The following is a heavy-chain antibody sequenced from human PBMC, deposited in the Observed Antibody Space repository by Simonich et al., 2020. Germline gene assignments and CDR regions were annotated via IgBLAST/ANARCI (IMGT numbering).Heavy chain of an antibody. Sequence: QLQLQESGPGLVKPSETLSLTCTVSGGSISSSSYYWGWIRHPPGKGREWIGSIYYSGRNDDNPSLKSRVTISVDTSKNQFSLKLSSVTAADTAVYYCARHPEYSSNWFDPWGQGTLVTVSS. D-gene: IGHD6-6*01. CDR2: IYYSGRN. CDR3: ARHPEYSSNWFDP. CDR1: GGSISSSSYY. J-gene: IGHJ5*02. V-gene: IGHV4-39*01.